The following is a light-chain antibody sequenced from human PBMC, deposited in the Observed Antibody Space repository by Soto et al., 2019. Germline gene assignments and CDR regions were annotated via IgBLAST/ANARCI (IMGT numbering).Light chain of an antibody. Sequence: DIQLAKSPSSLSACFGESVTMACGTSQTIISYLNRYQQKPGKAPRLLINAASNMQSGVPSRFRGSGSETDFTLTVTSXQPEDFTTYCCQQSYTTPRTFGPGTKVYIK. CDR1: QTIISY. CDR3: QQSYTTPRT. J-gene: IGKJ1*01. CDR2: AAS. V-gene: IGKV1-39*01.